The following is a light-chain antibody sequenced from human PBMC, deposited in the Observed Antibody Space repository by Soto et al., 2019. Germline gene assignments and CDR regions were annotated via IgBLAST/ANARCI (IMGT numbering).Light chain of an antibody. Sequence: DIQMTQSPSSLSASVGDRVTITCRASQNIGNYLSWYQQKPGKAPKLLIYATSSLQSGVPSRVSGSGSGTDFTLTISSLQPEDFATYYCQQGYSTPLTFGGGTKVDNK. CDR2: ATS. CDR3: QQGYSTPLT. CDR1: QNIGNY. V-gene: IGKV1-39*01. J-gene: IGKJ4*01.